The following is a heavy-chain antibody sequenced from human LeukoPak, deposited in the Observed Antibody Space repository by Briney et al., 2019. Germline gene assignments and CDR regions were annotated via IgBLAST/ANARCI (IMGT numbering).Heavy chain of an antibody. Sequence: GGSLRLSCAASGFTVSSNYMSWVRQAPGKGLEWVSVIYSGGSTYYADSVKGRFTISRDNSKNTLYLQMNSLRAEDTAVYYCASPYSPGTGAILGWRYFDLWGRGTLVTVSS. CDR3: ASPYSPGTGAILGWRYFDL. D-gene: IGHD7-27*01. CDR2: IYSGGST. CDR1: GFTVSSNY. J-gene: IGHJ2*01. V-gene: IGHV3-53*01.